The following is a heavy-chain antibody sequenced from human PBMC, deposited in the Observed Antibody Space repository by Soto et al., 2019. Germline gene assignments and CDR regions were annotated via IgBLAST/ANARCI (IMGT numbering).Heavy chain of an antibody. J-gene: IGHJ3*02. CDR2: ISAYNGNT. V-gene: IGHV1-18*01. Sequence: GASLKGSCKASGYTFTIYGISWVRQAPGQGLEWMGWISAYNGNTNYAQKLQGRVTMTTDTSTSTAYMELRSLRSDETAVYYCARDHDSSGYYHAFDIWGQGTMVTVSS. D-gene: IGHD3-22*01. CDR3: ARDHDSSGYYHAFDI. CDR1: GYTFTIYG.